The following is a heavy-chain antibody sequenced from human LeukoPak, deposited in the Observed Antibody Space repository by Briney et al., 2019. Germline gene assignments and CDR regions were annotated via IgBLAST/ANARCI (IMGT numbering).Heavy chain of an antibody. V-gene: IGHV5-10-1*01. Sequence: GESLKISCKGSGYGFTSYWISWVRQMPGKGLEWMGRIDPSDSYTNYSPSFQGHVTISADKSISTAYLQWSSLKASDTAMYYCARMLYSGYDSDAFDIWGQGTMVTVSS. CDR1: GYGFTSYW. CDR3: ARMLYSGYDSDAFDI. D-gene: IGHD5-12*01. CDR2: IDPSDSYT. J-gene: IGHJ3*02.